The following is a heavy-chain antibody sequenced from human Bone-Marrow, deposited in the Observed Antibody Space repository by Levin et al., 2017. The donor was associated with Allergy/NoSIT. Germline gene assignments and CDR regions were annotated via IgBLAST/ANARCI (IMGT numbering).Heavy chain of an antibody. Sequence: GGSLRLSCVASGFTFSDFYISWIRQAPGRGLEWVSYTSNSGNTRYYAESVKGRFTISRDNAKNSVYLQMNNLRAEDTAVYYCAREGLGGSFLGTSLWGQGTLVTVSS. CDR1: GFTFSDFY. J-gene: IGHJ4*01. V-gene: IGHV3-11*01. CDR3: AREGLGGSFLGTSL. D-gene: IGHD1-26*01. CDR2: TSNSGNTR.